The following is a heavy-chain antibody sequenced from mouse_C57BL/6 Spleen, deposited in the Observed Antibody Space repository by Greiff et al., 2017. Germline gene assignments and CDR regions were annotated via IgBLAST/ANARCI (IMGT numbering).Heavy chain of an antibody. CDR1: GYTFTDYE. CDR3: TRRGSSYGDY. D-gene: IGHD1-1*01. V-gene: IGHV1-15*01. CDR2: IDPETGGT. J-gene: IGHJ2*01. Sequence: QVQLQQSGAELVRPGASVTLSCKASGYTFTDYEMHWVKQTPVHGLEWIGAIDPETGGTAYNQKFKGKAILTADKSSSTAYMELRSLTSEDSAVYYCTRRGSSYGDYWGQGTTLTVSS.